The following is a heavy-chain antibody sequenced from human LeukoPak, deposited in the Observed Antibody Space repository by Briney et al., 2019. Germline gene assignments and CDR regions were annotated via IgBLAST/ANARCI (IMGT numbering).Heavy chain of an antibody. V-gene: IGHV3-13*01. CDR3: ARGGIQVSGIDEFDY. CDR2: IGIRGDT. Sequence: GGSLRLSCAASGFTFIDYDMHWVHQVIGKGLEWVSAIGIRGDTHYSGSVKGRFTISRENAESSLYLQMNSLRAEDTAVYYCARGGIQVSGIDEFDYWGQGTMVTVSS. D-gene: IGHD6-19*01. J-gene: IGHJ4*02. CDR1: GFTFIDYD.